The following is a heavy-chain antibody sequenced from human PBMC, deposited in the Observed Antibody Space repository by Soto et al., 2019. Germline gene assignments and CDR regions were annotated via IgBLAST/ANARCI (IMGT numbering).Heavy chain of an antibody. V-gene: IGHV3-23*01. CDR1: GFTFSTYA. CDR2: ISANGQGI. CDR3: AKDRXXXXXQFHY. Sequence: GGSLRLSCAASGFTFSTYALSWVRQAPGKGLEWVSAISANGQGIYYADSVRGRFTISRDNSENTIFLHMDSLRAEDTAVYYCAKDRXXXXXQFHYWGQGTLVTVSS. J-gene: IGHJ4*02.